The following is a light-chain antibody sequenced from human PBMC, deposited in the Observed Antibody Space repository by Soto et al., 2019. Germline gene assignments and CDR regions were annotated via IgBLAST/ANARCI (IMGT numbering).Light chain of an antibody. J-gene: IGKJ1*01. CDR1: ESISMW. CDR3: QQYNSWT. V-gene: IGKV1-5*03. Sequence: DIQMTQCPSTMYASVGDRVTITCRASESISMWLAWYQQKPGKAPKLLIYRASSLESGVPSRFSGSGYGTEFTLTISSVQPDDSATYYCQQYNSWTFGHGTKVEIK. CDR2: RAS.